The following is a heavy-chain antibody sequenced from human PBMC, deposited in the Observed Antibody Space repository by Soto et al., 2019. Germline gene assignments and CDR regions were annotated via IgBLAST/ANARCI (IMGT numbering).Heavy chain of an antibody. D-gene: IGHD2-8*01. CDR2: IYSGGST. Sequence: GGSLRLSCAASGFTVSSNYMSWVRQAPGKGLEWVSVIYSGGSTYYADSVKGRFTISRDNSKNTLYLQMNSLRAEDTAVYYCARDDGYCTNGVCYNWFDPWGQGTLVTVSS. CDR1: GFTVSSNY. CDR3: ARDDGYCTNGVCYNWFDP. J-gene: IGHJ5*02. V-gene: IGHV3-66*01.